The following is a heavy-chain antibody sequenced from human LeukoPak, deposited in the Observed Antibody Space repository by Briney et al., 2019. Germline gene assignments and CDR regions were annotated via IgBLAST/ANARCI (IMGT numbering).Heavy chain of an antibody. V-gene: IGHV4-34*01. D-gene: IGHD3-16*02. CDR3: ARVPGYVWGSYRPNDAFDI. CDR1: GGSFSGYY. Sequence: SETLSLTCAVYGGSFSGYYWSWIRQPPGKGLEWIGEINHSGGTNYNPSLKSRVTISVDTSKNQFSLKLSSVTAADTAVYYCARVPGYVWGSYRPNDAFDIWGQGTMVTVSS. CDR2: INHSGGT. J-gene: IGHJ3*02.